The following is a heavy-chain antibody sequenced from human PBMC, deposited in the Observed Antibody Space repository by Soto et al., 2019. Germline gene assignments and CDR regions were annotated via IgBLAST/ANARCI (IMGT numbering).Heavy chain of an antibody. Sequence: QVQLVQSGAEVKKPGASVKVSCKASGYTFTSYGISWVRQAPGQGLEWMGWISAYNGNTNYAQKLQGRVTMNTDTSTSTAYMELRSLRSDDTAVYYCARDLAAYYYDSSGFDYWGQGTLVTVSS. J-gene: IGHJ4*02. CDR2: ISAYNGNT. CDR1: GYTFTSYG. D-gene: IGHD3-22*01. V-gene: IGHV1-18*01. CDR3: ARDLAAYYYDSSGFDY.